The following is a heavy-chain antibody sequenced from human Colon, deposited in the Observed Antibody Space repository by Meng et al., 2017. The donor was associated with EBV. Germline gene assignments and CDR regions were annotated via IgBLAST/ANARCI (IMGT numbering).Heavy chain of an antibody. CDR1: CDSISSGDYS. CDR3: ARGPYCGGDCYWFDP. J-gene: IGHJ5*02. Sequence: LPGPDPGPCHASQSLSLTSAVSCDSISSGDYSWSWIRQPPGQGLEWIGYIYHGGTTYNTSLKSRVTISVDNSKNQFSLRLTSVTAADTAVYYCARGPYCGGDCYWFDPWGQGTLVTVSS. D-gene: IGHD2-21*02. V-gene: IGHV4-30-2*01. CDR2: IYHGGTT.